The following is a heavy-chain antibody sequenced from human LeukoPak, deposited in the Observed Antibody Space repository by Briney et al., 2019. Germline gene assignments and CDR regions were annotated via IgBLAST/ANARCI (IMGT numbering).Heavy chain of an antibody. CDR3: ARGVRYYYDSSGYPDY. J-gene: IGHJ4*02. Sequence: ASVKVSCKASGYTFTSYGISWVRQAPGQGLEWMGWISVYNGNTNYAQKLQGRVTMTTDTSTSTAYMELRSLRSDDTAVYYCARGVRYYYDSSGYPDYWGQGTLVTVSS. V-gene: IGHV1-18*01. CDR1: GYTFTSYG. D-gene: IGHD3-22*01. CDR2: ISVYNGNT.